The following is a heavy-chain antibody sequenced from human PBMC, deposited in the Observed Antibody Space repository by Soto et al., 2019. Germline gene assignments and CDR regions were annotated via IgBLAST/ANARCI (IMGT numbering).Heavy chain of an antibody. Sequence: GGSLRLSCAASGFNFNVYSMNWVRQAPGKGLEWSSSISSSSNYIHYRDSVRGRFTISRDNAKNSLYLQLDSLRVEDTAVYFCAGARGSEVFDSWGQGTLVPVSS. CDR2: ISSSSNYI. V-gene: IGHV3-21*01. J-gene: IGHJ5*01. D-gene: IGHD5-12*01. CDR1: GFNFNVYS. CDR3: AGARGSEVFDS.